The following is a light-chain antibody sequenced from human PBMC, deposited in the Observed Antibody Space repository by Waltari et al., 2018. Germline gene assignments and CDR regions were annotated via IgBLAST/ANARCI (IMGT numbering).Light chain of an antibody. CDR3: QAWDSGAVI. V-gene: IGLV3-1*01. J-gene: IGLJ2*01. CDR2: QDS. Sequence: SYELTQPPSVSVFPGQTASITCSGDKLGDKYASWYQQRPGQSPLLVIYQDSRRPSGFPERFSGSNSGNTATLTISGTQTMDEADYYCQAWDSGAVIFGGGTKLTVL. CDR1: KLGDKY.